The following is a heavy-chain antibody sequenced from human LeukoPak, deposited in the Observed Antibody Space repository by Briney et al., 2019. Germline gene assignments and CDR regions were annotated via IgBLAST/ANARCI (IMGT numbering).Heavy chain of an antibody. V-gene: IGHV3-53*01. J-gene: IGHJ3*02. CDR1: GFIVSNHY. Sequence: PGGSLRLSCAASGFIVSNHYMSWVRQAPGKGLEWVSIIFASGDIYYADSVKGRFTLSRDSSKNMVFPQMNSLTGEDTARYYCTRVSSYAFDTWGQGTMVTVSS. CDR2: IFASGDI. CDR3: TRVSSYAFDT.